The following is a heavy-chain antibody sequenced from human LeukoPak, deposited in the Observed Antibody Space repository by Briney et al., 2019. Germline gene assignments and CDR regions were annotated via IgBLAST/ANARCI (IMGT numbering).Heavy chain of an antibody. Sequence: ASVKVSFKASGYTFTSYDINWVRQATGQGLEWMGWMNPNSGNTGYAQKFQGRVTMTRNTSISTAYMELSSLRSEDTAVYYCARGLDSSSWYGSSYYYYYGMDVWGQGTTVTVSS. J-gene: IGHJ6*02. CDR2: MNPNSGNT. D-gene: IGHD6-13*01. V-gene: IGHV1-8*01. CDR1: GYTFTSYD. CDR3: ARGLDSSSWYGSSYYYYYGMDV.